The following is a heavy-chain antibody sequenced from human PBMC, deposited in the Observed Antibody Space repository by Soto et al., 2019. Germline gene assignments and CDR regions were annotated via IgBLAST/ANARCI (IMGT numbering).Heavy chain of an antibody. Sequence: VQLVESGGGVVQPGRSLRLSCAASGFTFSSYGMHWVRQAPGKGLEWVAVIWYDGSNKYYADSVKGRFTISRDNSKNTLYLQMNSLRAEDTAVYYCARDAVLWFGELRFDPWGQGTLVTVSS. CDR3: ARDAVLWFGELRFDP. CDR1: GFTFSSYG. J-gene: IGHJ5*02. V-gene: IGHV3-33*01. D-gene: IGHD3-10*01. CDR2: IWYDGSNK.